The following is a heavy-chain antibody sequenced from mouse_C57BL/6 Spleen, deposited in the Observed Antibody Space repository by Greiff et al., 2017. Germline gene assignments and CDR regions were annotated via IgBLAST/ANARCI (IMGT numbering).Heavy chain of an antibody. CDR1: GYTFTSYW. V-gene: IGHV1-52*01. D-gene: IGHD1-1*01. CDR3: ARQLIYYGSSPYWYFDV. J-gene: IGHJ1*03. Sequence: QVQLQQPGAELVRPGSSVKLSCKASGYTFTSYWMHWVKQRPIQGLEWIGNIDPSDSETHYNQKFKDKATLTVDKSSSTAYMQLSSLTSEDSAVYCCARQLIYYGSSPYWYFDVWGTGTTVTVSS. CDR2: IDPSDSET.